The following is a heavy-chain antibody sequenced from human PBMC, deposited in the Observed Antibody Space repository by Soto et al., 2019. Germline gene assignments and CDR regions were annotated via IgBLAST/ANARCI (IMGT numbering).Heavy chain of an antibody. CDR1: GFTFSSYS. J-gene: IGHJ4*02. CDR3: ARDPPPGYDNDY. Sequence: GGSLRLSCAASGFTFSSYSMNWVRQAPGKGLEWVSSISSSSSYIYYADSVKGRFTISRDNAKNSLYLQMNSLRAEDTAVYYCARDPPPGYDNDYWGQGTLVTVSS. D-gene: IGHD5-12*01. CDR2: ISSSSSYI. V-gene: IGHV3-21*01.